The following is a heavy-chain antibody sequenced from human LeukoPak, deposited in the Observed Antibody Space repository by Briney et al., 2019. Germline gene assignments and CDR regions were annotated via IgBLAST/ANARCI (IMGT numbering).Heavy chain of an antibody. CDR3: TRDRNELWLPDYYGMDV. Sequence: PGRSLRLSCTASGFTFGDYAMSWVRQAPGKGLEWVGFIRSKAYGGTTEYAASVKGRFTISRDDSKSIAYLQMNSLKTEDTAVYYCTRDRNELWLPDYYGMDVWGQGTTVTVSS. CDR2: IRSKAYGGTT. CDR1: GFTFGDYA. V-gene: IGHV3-49*04. D-gene: IGHD5-18*01. J-gene: IGHJ6*02.